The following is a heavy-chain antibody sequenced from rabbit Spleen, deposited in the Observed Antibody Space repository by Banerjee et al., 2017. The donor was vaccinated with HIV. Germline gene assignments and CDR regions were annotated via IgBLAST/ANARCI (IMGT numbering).Heavy chain of an antibody. CDR1: GFDLSNYYY. J-gene: IGHJ4*01. Sequence: QSLEESGGDLVKPGASLILTCKASGFDLSNYYYMCWVRQAPGKGLEWIGCIDTGDGSTYYASRAKGRFTISKTSSTTVTLQLSSLTAADTATYFCARGSNYYAFNLWGQGTLVTVS. CDR3: ARGSNYYAFNL. D-gene: IGHD8-1*01. V-gene: IGHV1S40*01. CDR2: IDTGDGST.